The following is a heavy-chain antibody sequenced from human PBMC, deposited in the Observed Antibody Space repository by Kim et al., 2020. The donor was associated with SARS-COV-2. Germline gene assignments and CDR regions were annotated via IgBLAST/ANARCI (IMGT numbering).Heavy chain of an antibody. CDR3: ARGGHYYYGMDV. V-gene: IGHV1-2*05. J-gene: IGHJ6*02. Sequence: NYAQKFQGRVTMTRDTSISTAYMERSRLRSDDTVVYYCARGGHYYYGMDVWGQGTTVTVSS.